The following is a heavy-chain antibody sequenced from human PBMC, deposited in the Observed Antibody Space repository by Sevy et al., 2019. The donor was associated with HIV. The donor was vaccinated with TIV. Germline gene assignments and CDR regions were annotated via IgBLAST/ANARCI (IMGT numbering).Heavy chain of an antibody. CDR3: AKGRGTGMGLWFDP. Sequence: GGCLRLSCAASGFTFSSFGMSWVRQAPGKGLEWVSAVSGSGSSTYYADSVKGRFTISRDNSKSTLYLQLNTLRAEDTAVFYCAKGRGTGMGLWFDPWGQGTLVTVSS. D-gene: IGHD3-16*01. CDR1: GFTFSSFG. J-gene: IGHJ5*02. V-gene: IGHV3-23*01. CDR2: VSGSGSST.